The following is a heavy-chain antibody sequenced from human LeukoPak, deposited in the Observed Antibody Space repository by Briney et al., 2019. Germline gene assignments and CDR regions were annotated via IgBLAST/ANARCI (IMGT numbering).Heavy chain of an antibody. V-gene: IGHV4-59*01. CDR2: IYYSGST. J-gene: IGHJ3*02. D-gene: IGHD3-9*01. CDR3: ARASYDILTGYLDAFDI. CDR1: GGSFSGYY. Sequence: SETLSLTCAVYGGSFSGYYWSWIRQPPGKGLKWIGYIYYSGSTNYNPSLKSRVTISVDTSKNQFSLKLSSVTAADTAVYYCARASYDILTGYLDAFDIWGQGTMVTVSS.